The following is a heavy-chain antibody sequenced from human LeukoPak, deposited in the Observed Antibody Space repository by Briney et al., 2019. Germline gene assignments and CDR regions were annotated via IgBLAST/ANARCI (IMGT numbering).Heavy chain of an antibody. J-gene: IGHJ3*02. CDR2: IYSGGST. Sequence: PGGSLRLSCAASGFTVSSNYMSWVRQAPGKGLEWVSVIYSGGSTYYPDSVKGRFTISRDNAKNTLYLQMNSLRAEDTAVYYCARWRTMTNAFDIWGQGTMVTVSS. CDR1: GFTVSSNY. CDR3: ARWRTMTNAFDI. V-gene: IGHV3-66*01. D-gene: IGHD3-22*01.